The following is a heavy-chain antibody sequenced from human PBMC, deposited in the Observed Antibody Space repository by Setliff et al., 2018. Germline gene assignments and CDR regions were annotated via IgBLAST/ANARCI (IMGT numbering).Heavy chain of an antibody. Sequence: SETLSLTCTVSGDSISSHYWTWIRQPAAGQGLEWVGRLYTSGDTNYNPSLKSRVTISGDTSKNQLSLRLSSVTAADTAVYYCARDRVVVGAGRRGYYFDYWGQGVLVTVSS. CDR1: GDSISSHY. J-gene: IGHJ4*02. CDR2: LYTSGDT. CDR3: ARDRVVVGAGRRGYYFDY. V-gene: IGHV4-4*07. D-gene: IGHD2-15*01.